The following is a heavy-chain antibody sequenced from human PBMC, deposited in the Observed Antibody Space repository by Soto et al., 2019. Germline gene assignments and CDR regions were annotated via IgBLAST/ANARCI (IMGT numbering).Heavy chain of an antibody. D-gene: IGHD5-12*01. CDR2: ISSSSSTI. J-gene: IGHJ4*02. Sequence: QPGGSLRLSCAASGFTFSSYSMNWVRQAPGKGLEWVSYISSSSSTIYYADSVKGRFTISRDNAKNSLYLQMNSLRAEDTAVYYWARHPGIVATRFDYWGQGTLVTVSS. CDR1: GFTFSSYS. CDR3: ARHPGIVATRFDY. V-gene: IGHV3-48*01.